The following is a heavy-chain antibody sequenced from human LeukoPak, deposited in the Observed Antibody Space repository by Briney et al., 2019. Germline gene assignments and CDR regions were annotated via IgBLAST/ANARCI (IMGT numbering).Heavy chain of an antibody. CDR3: ARVSPRELMFDY. CDR2: INPSGGST. J-gene: IGHJ4*02. CDR1: GYTFTSYY. D-gene: IGHD1-26*01. Sequence: GASVKVSCKASGYTFTSYYMHWVRQAPGQGLEWMGIINPSGGSTSYAQKFQGRVTMTRDTSTSTVYTELSSLRSEDTAVYYCARVSPRELMFDYWGQGTLVTVSS. V-gene: IGHV1-46*01.